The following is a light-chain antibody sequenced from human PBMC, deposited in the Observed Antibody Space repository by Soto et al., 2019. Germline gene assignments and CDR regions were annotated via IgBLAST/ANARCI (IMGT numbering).Light chain of an antibody. CDR2: RNN. V-gene: IGLV1-47*01. Sequence: QPVLTQPPSASGTPGQRVTISCSGSSSNIGSNYVYWYQQLPGTAPKLLIYRNNQRPSGVPDRFSGSKSGTSASLAISGLRSEDEADYYCAAWDDSLRDVFGGGTKLTVL. CDR1: SSNIGSNY. J-gene: IGLJ2*01. CDR3: AAWDDSLRDV.